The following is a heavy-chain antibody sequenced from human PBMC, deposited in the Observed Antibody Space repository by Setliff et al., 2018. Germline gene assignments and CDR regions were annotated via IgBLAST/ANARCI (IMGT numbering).Heavy chain of an antibody. J-gene: IGHJ4*02. V-gene: IGHV3-7*01. D-gene: IGHD3-3*01. CDR1: GFTFSSYW. CDR3: ARSAEEFWSGYYTDGPPLPNY. Sequence: GGSLRLSCAASGFTFSSYWMSWVRQAPGKGLEWVANIKQDGSEKYYVDSVKGRFTISRDNAKNSLYLQMNSLRAEDTAVYYCARSAEEFWSGYYTDGPPLPNYWGQGTLVTVSS. CDR2: IKQDGSEK.